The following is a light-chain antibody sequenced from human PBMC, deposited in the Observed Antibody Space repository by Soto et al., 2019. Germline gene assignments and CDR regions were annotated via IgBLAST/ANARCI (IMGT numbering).Light chain of an antibody. CDR3: QQYNNWPLT. V-gene: IGKV3-15*01. CDR2: GAS. Sequence: EIVMTQTPATLSVSPGERATLSCRASQSVSSYLAWYQQKPGQAPRLLIYGASTRATDIPARFSGSGSGTEFTLTISSLQSEDFALYYCQQYNNWPLTFGGGTNVEIK. J-gene: IGKJ4*01. CDR1: QSVSSY.